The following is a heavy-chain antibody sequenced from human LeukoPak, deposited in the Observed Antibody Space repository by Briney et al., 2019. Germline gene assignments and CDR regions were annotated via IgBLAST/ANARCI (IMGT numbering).Heavy chain of an antibody. Sequence: SQTLSLTCTVSGGSISSGGYYWSWIRQHPGKGLEWIGFIYNSGSTYYNPSLKSRVTISLDTSENHFSLKLSSVTAADTAVYYCARGAVADFDYWGQGTLVTVSS. CDR3: ARGAVADFDY. D-gene: IGHD6-19*01. CDR2: IYNSGST. V-gene: IGHV4-31*03. CDR1: GGSISSGGYY. J-gene: IGHJ4*02.